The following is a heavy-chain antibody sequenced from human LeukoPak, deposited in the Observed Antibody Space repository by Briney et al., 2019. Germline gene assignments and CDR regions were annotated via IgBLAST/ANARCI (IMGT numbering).Heavy chain of an antibody. D-gene: IGHD3-22*01. CDR3: AREGGFDYDSRGYLDY. CDR1: GYTFSDYY. J-gene: IGHJ4*02. Sequence: ASVKVSCKASGYTFSDYYMHWVRQAPERGLQWMGRINPNSGGTDYAQEFQGRVTMTRDTSISTFYMELTRLRSDDTAVYYCAREGGFDYDSRGYLDYWGQGTLVTVSS. V-gene: IGHV1-2*06. CDR2: INPNSGGT.